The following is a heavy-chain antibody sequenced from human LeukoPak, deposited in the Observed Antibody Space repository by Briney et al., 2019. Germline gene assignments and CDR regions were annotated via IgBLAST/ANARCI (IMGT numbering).Heavy chain of an antibody. J-gene: IGHJ3*02. V-gene: IGHV3-53*01. CDR3: AKDLAHTQSFDI. Sequence: PGGSLRLSCAASGITLSSNYMNWVRQAPGKGLEWVSVIYSGGSTYYADSVKGRFTISRDNYKNTVCLQMNTLRAEDTAVYYCAKDLAHTQSFDIWGRGTMVTVSS. CDR1: GITLSSNY. CDR2: IYSGGST. D-gene: IGHD2-2*02.